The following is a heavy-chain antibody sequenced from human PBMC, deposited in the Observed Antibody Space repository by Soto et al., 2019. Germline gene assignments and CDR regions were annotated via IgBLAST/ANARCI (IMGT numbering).Heavy chain of an antibody. D-gene: IGHD6-19*01. CDR3: GLAHVMVVDGNTVDS. V-gene: IGHV4-39*01. J-gene: IGHJ5*01. Sequence: SVPRSVTYIVTGCSILSSSYFWGWIRQPPGKGLEWIGSIYYSGSTYYNPSLKSRVTISVDTSKNQFSLNLRSVTDADTAAYYGGLAHVMVVDGNTVDSWGHGNRVS. CDR2: IYYSGST. CDR1: GCSILSSSYF.